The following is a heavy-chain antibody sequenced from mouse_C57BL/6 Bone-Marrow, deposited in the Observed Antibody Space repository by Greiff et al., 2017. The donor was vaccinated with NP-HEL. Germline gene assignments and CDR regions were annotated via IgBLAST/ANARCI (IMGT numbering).Heavy chain of an antibody. CDR3: ARANYYGFPRYFDV. CDR2: VYPYNGGT. D-gene: IGHD1-1*01. V-gene: IGHV1-36*01. J-gene: IGHJ1*03. Sequence: LVEPGPSVKISCKASGFTFTDYYMHWVKQSHGKSLEWIGLVYPYNGGTSYNQKFKGKATLTVDTSSSTAYMELNSLTSEDSAVYYCARANYYGFPRYFDVWGTGTTVTVSS. CDR1: GFTFTDYY.